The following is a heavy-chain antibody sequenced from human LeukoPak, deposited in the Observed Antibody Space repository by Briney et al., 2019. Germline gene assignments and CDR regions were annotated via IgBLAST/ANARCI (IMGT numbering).Heavy chain of an antibody. CDR2: IIPIFGTA. J-gene: IGHJ5*02. CDR3: ARAVRRDYDFWSGYYRYNWFDP. CDR1: GGTFSIYA. Sequence: SVNVSCKASGGTFSIYAISWVRQAPGQGLEWMGGIIPIFGTANYAQKFQGRVTITADESTSTAYMELSSLRSEGTAVYYCARAVRRDYDFWSGYYRYNWFDPWGQGTLVTVSS. D-gene: IGHD3-3*01. V-gene: IGHV1-69*01.